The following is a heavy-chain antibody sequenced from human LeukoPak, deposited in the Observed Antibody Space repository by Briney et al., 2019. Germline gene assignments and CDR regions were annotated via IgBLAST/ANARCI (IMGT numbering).Heavy chain of an antibody. J-gene: IGHJ4*02. V-gene: IGHV1-18*01. D-gene: IGHD1-26*01. CDR1: AYTFTTYG. CDR3: ARFRPRKYSGSYYDSGTYYFDY. CDR2: ISAYNGVT. Sequence: RASVKVSCKASAYTFTTYGVSWVRQAPGQGLEWMGWISAYNGVTNYAQKFQGRVTMTTDTSTSTAYMELRSLRSEDTAVYYCARFRPRKYSGSYYDSGTYYFDYWGQGTLVTVSS.